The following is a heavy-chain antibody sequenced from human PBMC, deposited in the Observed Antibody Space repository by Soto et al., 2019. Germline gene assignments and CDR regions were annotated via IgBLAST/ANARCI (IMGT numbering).Heavy chain of an antibody. Sequence: QVQLVQSGAEVKKSGASVKVSCKASGYTFTSHDINWVRQATGQGLEWMGWMNPNSGNTGYAQKFQGRATTTRNTSISTAYMELSSLRSEDTAVYYCARWDYGYYARFDYWGQGTLVTVSS. CDR1: GYTFTSHD. V-gene: IGHV1-8*01. CDR2: MNPNSGNT. D-gene: IGHD4-17*01. CDR3: ARWDYGYYARFDY. J-gene: IGHJ4*02.